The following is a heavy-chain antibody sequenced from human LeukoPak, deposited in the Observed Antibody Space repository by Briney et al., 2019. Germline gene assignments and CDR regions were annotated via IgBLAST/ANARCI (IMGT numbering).Heavy chain of an antibody. CDR1: GYRFSRYG. Sequence: SVKVSCKTSGYRFSRYGINWLRQAPGQRFEWLGWINTNTGNPTYAQAFTVRLVFSLDTSVGTAYLEISGLKAEDTAVYYCTRDIEPGGTFDAWGQGTLVTVSS. CDR3: TRDIEPGGTFDA. V-gene: IGHV7-4-1*02. CDR2: INTNTGNP. J-gene: IGHJ4*02. D-gene: IGHD2-15*01.